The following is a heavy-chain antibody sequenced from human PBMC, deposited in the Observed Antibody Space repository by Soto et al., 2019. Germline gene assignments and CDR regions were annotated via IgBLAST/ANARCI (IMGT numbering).Heavy chain of an antibody. CDR3: ARDSNYFSSRLVPAAHPQAHAFDI. CDR2: ISYDGSNK. D-gene: IGHD2-2*01. J-gene: IGHJ3*02. V-gene: IGHV3-30-3*01. Sequence: QVPLVESGGGVVQPGRSLRLSCAASGFTFSSYAMHWVRQAPGKGLEWVAVISYDGSNKYYADSVKGRFTISRDNSKNTLYLQMNSLRAEDTAVYYCARDSNYFSSRLVPAAHPQAHAFDIWGQGTMVTVSS. CDR1: GFTFSSYA.